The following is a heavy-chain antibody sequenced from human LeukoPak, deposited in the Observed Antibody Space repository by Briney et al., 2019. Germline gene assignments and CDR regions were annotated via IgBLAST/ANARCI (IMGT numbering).Heavy chain of an antibody. CDR3: ARHIAARLTHFAY. D-gene: IGHD6-6*01. V-gene: IGHV4-39*01. CDR1: GGAFSSTRYS. CDR2: IYYSVST. J-gene: IGHJ4*02. Sequence: SEPLTFTCRVPGGAFSSTRYSWGWIRPPQGKGLEGVGSIYYSVSTYYNPSLKSRVTISVDTVKNHLSPELSPVTAADTAVYYCARHIAARLTHFAYWGQGTLVTVPT.